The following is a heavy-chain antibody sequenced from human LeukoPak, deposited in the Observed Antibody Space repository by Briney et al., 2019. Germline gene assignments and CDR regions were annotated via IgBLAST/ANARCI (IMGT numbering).Heavy chain of an antibody. CDR2: ISSSGSTI. J-gene: IGHJ3*02. Sequence: GGSLRLSCVASGFTFSSHAMHWVRQAPGKGLEWVSYISSSGSTIYYADSVKGRFTISRDNAKNSLYLQMNSLRAEDTAVYYCARDLDAAGAFDIWGQGTMVTVSS. CDR1: GFTFSSHA. D-gene: IGHD2-15*01. V-gene: IGHV3-48*04. CDR3: ARDLDAAGAFDI.